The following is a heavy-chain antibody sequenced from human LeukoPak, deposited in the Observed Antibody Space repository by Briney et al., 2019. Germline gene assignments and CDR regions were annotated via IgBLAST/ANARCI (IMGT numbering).Heavy chain of an antibody. D-gene: IGHD5-24*01. J-gene: IGHJ4*02. CDR3: ARGRDPSKTGDH. CDR2: IHPSEGF. Sequence: PSETLSLTCDVYGGSCDDYYCSWIRQPPGKGLEWISEIHPSEGFYYNSSLVSRVTISIDPSKTHFSLRLASVTAADTAFYYCARGRDPSKTGDHWGQGSLVTVSS. V-gene: IGHV4-34*01. CDR1: GGSCDDYY.